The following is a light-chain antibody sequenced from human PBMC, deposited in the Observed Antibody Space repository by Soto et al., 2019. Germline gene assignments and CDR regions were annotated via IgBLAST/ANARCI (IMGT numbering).Light chain of an antibody. Sequence: DIQMTQSPSTLSASVGDRVTITCRASQSISKWLAWSQQKPGKAPKLLIYDASTLESGVPSRFSGSASGTEFTLTISSLQPDDFATYYCQQYNSLLWTFGQGTKVEIK. V-gene: IGKV1-5*01. CDR2: DAS. J-gene: IGKJ1*01. CDR3: QQYNSLLWT. CDR1: QSISKW.